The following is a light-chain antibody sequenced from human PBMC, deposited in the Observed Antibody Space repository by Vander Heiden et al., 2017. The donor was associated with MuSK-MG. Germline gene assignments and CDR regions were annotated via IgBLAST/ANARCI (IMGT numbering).Light chain of an antibody. CDR3: SSYTHSVTNTVV. V-gene: IGLV2-14*01. J-gene: IGLJ1*01. CDR1: SSDFGDYNY. CDR2: EVN. Sequence: QSALTQPASVSGSPGQSITISCTGTSSDFGDYNYVSWFQHHPGRAPKLLIYEVNNRPSGVSNRFSGSKSGNTASLTISGLQAEDDADYYCSSYTHSVTNTVVFGTGTKVTVL.